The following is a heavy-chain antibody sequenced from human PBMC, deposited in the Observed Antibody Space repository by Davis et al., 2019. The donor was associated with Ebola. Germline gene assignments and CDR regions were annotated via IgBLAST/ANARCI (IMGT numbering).Heavy chain of an antibody. V-gene: IGHV3-23*01. CDR1: GFIFSSYV. CDR2: LGTSADT. J-gene: IGHJ3*01. Sequence: GSLRLSCAASGFIFSSYVMSWVRQAPGKGLEWVSTLGTSADTYYADSVKGRFTISRDNSKNTLYLQMNGLRVEDTAIYYCAKDTSNIWFDVWGQGTTVTVSS. D-gene: IGHD1-26*01. CDR3: AKDTSNIWFDV.